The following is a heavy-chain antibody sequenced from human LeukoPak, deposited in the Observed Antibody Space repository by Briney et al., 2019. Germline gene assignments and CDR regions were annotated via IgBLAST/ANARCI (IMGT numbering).Heavy chain of an antibody. CDR2: INHSGST. CDR3: ARGDSGYDYEPFVY. Sequence: SETLSLTCAVYGGSFSGYYWSWIRQPPGKGLEWIGEINHSGSTNYNPSLKSRVTISVDTSKNQFSLKLGSVTAADTAVYYCARGDSGYDYEPFVYWGQGTLVTVSS. CDR1: GGSFSGYY. J-gene: IGHJ4*02. D-gene: IGHD5-12*01. V-gene: IGHV4-34*01.